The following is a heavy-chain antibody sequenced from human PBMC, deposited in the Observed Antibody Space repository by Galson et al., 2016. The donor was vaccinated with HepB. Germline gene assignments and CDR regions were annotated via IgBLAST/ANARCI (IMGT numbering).Heavy chain of an antibody. Sequence: SVKVSCKASSYIFAIYGITWVREAPGQGLEWIGWISPSNGNAKYAQNLQGRVTMTTDSSTTIAYMELRSLRFDDTAMYYCARDVQYRFDSWGQGTLVTVSS. V-gene: IGHV1-18*01. CDR1: SYIFAIYG. CDR2: ISPSNGNA. CDR3: ARDVQYRFDS. J-gene: IGHJ4*02. D-gene: IGHD2/OR15-2a*01.